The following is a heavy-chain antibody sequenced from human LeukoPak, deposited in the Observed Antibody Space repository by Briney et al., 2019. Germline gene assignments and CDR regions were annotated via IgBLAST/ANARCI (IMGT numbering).Heavy chain of an antibody. CDR2: MNPNSGNT. D-gene: IGHD3-10*01. Sequence: GASVKVSCKASGYTFTSYDINWVRQATGQGLEWMGWMNPNSGNTGYAQKFQGRVTMTRDTSTSTVYMELSSLRSEDTAVYYCARDRGEERNYYGSGSYPGDAFDIWGQGTMVTVSS. J-gene: IGHJ3*02. CDR3: ARDRGEERNYYGSGSYPGDAFDI. CDR1: GYTFTSYD. V-gene: IGHV1-8*01.